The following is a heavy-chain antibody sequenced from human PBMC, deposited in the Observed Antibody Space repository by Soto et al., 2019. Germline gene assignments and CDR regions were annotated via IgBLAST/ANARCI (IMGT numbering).Heavy chain of an antibody. V-gene: IGHV3-33*01. CDR2: IWYDGSNK. J-gene: IGHJ6*02. Sequence: QVQLVESGGGVVQPGRSLRLSCAASGFTFSSYGMHWVRQAPGKGLEWVAVIWYDGSNKYYADSVKGRFTISRDNSKNTLYLQMNSLGAEDTAVYYCAREGGVRGVYYGMDVWGQGTTVTVSS. D-gene: IGHD3-10*01. CDR1: GFTFSSYG. CDR3: AREGGVRGVYYGMDV.